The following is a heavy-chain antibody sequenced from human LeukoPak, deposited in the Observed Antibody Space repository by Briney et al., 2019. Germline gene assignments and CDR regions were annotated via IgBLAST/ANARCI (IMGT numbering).Heavy chain of an antibody. Sequence: GASVKVSCKASGYTFTSYYMHWVRQAPGQGLEWMGWINPNSGGTNYAQNFQGRVTMTRDTSISTAYMELSRLRSDDTAVYYCAREAVAGTGDAFDIWGQGTMVTVSS. D-gene: IGHD6-19*01. CDR1: GYTFTSYY. CDR2: INPNSGGT. V-gene: IGHV1-2*02. CDR3: AREAVAGTGDAFDI. J-gene: IGHJ3*02.